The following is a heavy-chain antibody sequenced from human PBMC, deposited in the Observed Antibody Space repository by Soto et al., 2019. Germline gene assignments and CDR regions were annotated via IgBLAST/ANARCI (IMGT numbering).Heavy chain of an antibody. CDR1: GYTFTSCG. CDR3: ARDRSYGPTQTGGMDV. CDR2: ISAYNGDT. J-gene: IGHJ6*02. D-gene: IGHD5-18*01. V-gene: IGHV1-18*01. Sequence: ASVKVSCKASGYTFTSCGISWVRQAPGQGLEWMGWISAYNGDTNYAQKLQGRVTMTTDTSTSTAYMELRSLRSDDTAVYYCARDRSYGPTQTGGMDVWGQGTTVTVSS.